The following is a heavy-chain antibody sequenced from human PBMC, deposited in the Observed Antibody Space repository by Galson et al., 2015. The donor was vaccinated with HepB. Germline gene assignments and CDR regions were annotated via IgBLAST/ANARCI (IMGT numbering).Heavy chain of an antibody. J-gene: IGHJ4*02. D-gene: IGHD2-15*01. CDR1: GYTLTSYY. CDR3: ARDLIGYIDY. Sequence: SVKVSCKASGYTLTSYYMHWVRQAPGQGLEWMGMINPSGGTTSYAQKFQGRVTMTRDTSTSAVYMELSSLRSEDTAVYYCARDLIGYIDYWGQVTLVTVSS. V-gene: IGHV1-46*01. CDR2: INPSGGTT.